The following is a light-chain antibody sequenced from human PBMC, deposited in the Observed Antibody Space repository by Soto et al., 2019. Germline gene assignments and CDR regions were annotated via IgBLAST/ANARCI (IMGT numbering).Light chain of an antibody. CDR3: QQYGSSFAT. Sequence: EIVLTQSPGTLSLSPGERATLSCRASQSVGTMLAWYRQAPGQAPRLLIYGASTRATDTPARFSGSGAGTDFTLTISNVEPVDFALYYCQQYGSSFATFGQGTQVE. CDR1: QSVGTM. V-gene: IGKV3-20*01. CDR2: GAS. J-gene: IGKJ1*01.